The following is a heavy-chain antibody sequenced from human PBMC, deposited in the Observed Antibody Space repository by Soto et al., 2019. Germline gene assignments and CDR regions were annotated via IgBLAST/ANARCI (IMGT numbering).Heavy chain of an antibody. CDR1: GYTFTGYY. J-gene: IGHJ5*02. V-gene: IGHV1-2*02. CDR3: ARDQDYDFWSGYNNWFDP. CDR2: INPNSGGT. Sequence: ASVKVSCKASGYTFTGYYMHWVRQAPGQGLESMGWINPNSGGTNYAQKFQGRVTMTRDTSISTAYMELSRLRSDDTAVYYCARDQDYDFWSGYNNWFDPWGQGTLVTVS. D-gene: IGHD3-3*01.